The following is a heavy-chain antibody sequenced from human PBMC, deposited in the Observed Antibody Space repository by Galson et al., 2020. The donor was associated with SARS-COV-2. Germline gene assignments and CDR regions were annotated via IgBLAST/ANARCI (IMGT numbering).Heavy chain of an antibody. Sequence: KIGESLKISCQGSGYSFRNYWIGWVRQMPGKGLEWMGIIYPGDSNTKYSPSFQGQVIFSVDKSTSTAYVQWSSLKASDTAMYYCARLGDYDFWSTYYKYYYGMDVWGQGTTVTVSS. V-gene: IGHV5-51*01. CDR2: IYPGDSNT. D-gene: IGHD3-3*01. J-gene: IGHJ6*01. CDR1: GYSFRNYW. CDR3: ARLGDYDFWSTYYKYYYGMDV.